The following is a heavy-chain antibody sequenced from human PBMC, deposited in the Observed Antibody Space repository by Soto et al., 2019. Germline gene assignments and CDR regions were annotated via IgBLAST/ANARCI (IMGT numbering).Heavy chain of an antibody. CDR1: GGTFSSYA. CDR3: ARAGRLTEIWSDYYYYGMDV. D-gene: IGHD3-10*01. CDR2: IIPIFGTA. V-gene: IGHV1-69*01. Sequence: QVQLVQSGAEVKKPGSSVKVSCNASGGTFSSYAISWVRQAPGQGLEWMGGIIPIFGTANYAQKFQGRVTITADESTSTAYMELSSLRSEDTAVYYCARAGRLTEIWSDYYYYGMDVWGQGTTVTVSS. J-gene: IGHJ6*02.